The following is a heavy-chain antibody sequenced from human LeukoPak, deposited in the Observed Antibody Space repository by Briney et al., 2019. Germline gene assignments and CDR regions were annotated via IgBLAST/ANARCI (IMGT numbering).Heavy chain of an antibody. D-gene: IGHD5-18*01. J-gene: IGHJ3*02. CDR2: INHSGST. Sequence: SETLSLTCAVYGGSFSGYYWSWIRQSPGKGLEWIGEINHSGSTNYNPSLKSRVTISVDTSKNQFSLKLSSVTAADTAVFYCARGGGYSYGYAFDIWGQGTMVTVS. V-gene: IGHV4-34*01. CDR3: ARGGGYSYGYAFDI. CDR1: GGSFSGYY.